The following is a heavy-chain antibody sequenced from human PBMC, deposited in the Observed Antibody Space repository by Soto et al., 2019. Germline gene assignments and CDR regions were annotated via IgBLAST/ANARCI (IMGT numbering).Heavy chain of an antibody. CDR3: ARSTYYDFWSGYFSGYYYYMDV. J-gene: IGHJ6*03. Sequence: QVQLVQSGAEVKKPGASVKVSCKASGYTFTSYDINWVRQATGQGLEWMGWMNPNSGNTGYAQKFQGRDTMTRNTSISTAYMELSSLGSEDTAVYYCARSTYYDFWSGYFSGYYYYMDVWGKGTTVTVSS. CDR1: GYTFTSYD. CDR2: MNPNSGNT. V-gene: IGHV1-8*01. D-gene: IGHD3-3*01.